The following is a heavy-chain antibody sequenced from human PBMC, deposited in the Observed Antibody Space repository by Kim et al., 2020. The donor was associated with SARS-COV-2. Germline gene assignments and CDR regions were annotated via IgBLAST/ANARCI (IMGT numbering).Heavy chain of an antibody. V-gene: IGHV4-34*01. Sequence: YNPSLKSRVTISVDTSKNQFSLKLSSVTAADTAVYYCARAHYYGSCPFDYWGQGTLVTVSS. D-gene: IGHD3-10*01. J-gene: IGHJ4*02. CDR3: ARAHYYGSCPFDY.